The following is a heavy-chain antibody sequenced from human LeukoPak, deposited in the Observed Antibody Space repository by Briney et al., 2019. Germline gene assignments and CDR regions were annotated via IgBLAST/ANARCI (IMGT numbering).Heavy chain of an antibody. CDR3: AKETYYYDSSNNWFDP. V-gene: IGHV3-23*01. CDR1: GFTFGSYA. Sequence: GGSLRLSCAASGFTFGSYAMSWVRQAPGKGLEWVSAISGSGGSTYYADSVKGRFTISRDNSKNTLYLQMNSLRAEDTAVYYCAKETYYYDSSNNWFDPWGQGTLVTVSS. CDR2: ISGSGGST. D-gene: IGHD3-22*01. J-gene: IGHJ5*02.